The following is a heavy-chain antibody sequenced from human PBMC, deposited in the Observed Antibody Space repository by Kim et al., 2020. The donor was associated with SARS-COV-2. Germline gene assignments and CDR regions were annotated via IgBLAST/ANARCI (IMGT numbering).Heavy chain of an antibody. Sequence: GGSLRLSCAASGFTFSSYAMSWVRQAPGKGLEWVSAISGSGGSTYYADSVKGRFTISRDNSKNTLYLQMNSLRTEDTAVYYCAKVASDLVVVITARRGTGWFDPSGARDLVTVSS. CDR2: ISGSGGST. CDR1: GFTFSSYA. V-gene: IGHV3-23*01. D-gene: IGHD3-22*01. CDR3: AKVASDLVVVITARRGTGWFDP. J-gene: IGHJ5*02.